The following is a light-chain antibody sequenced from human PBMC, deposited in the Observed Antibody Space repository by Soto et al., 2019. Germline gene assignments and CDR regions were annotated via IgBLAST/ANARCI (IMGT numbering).Light chain of an antibody. CDR2: GAS. CDR1: QSVSSN. V-gene: IGKV3-15*01. Sequence: EIVMTQSPATLSVSPGERATLSCRASQSVSSNLAWYQQKPGQAPRLLIYGASTGATGIPARFSGSGSGTEFTLTISSLQSEDFAVYYCQQYNNWPVWTFGQGTKVEIK. J-gene: IGKJ1*01. CDR3: QQYNNWPVWT.